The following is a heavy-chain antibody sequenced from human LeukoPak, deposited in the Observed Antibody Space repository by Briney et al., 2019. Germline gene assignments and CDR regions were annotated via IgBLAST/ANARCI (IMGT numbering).Heavy chain of an antibody. J-gene: IGHJ4*02. CDR1: GGSISSGGYS. CDR2: IYHSGST. CDR3: ARAKGYDILTGLYYFDY. V-gene: IGHV4-30-2*05. D-gene: IGHD3-9*01. Sequence: PSETLSLTCAVSGGSISSGGYSWSWIRQPPGKGLEWIGYIYHSGSTYYNPSLKSRVTISVDTSKNQFSLKLSSVTAADTAVYYCARAKGYDILTGLYYFDYWGQGTLVTVSS.